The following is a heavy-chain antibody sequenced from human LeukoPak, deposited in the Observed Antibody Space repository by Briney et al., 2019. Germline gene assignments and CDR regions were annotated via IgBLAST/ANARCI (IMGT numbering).Heavy chain of an antibody. V-gene: IGHV1-24*01. CDR2: FDPEDGET. J-gene: IGHJ5*02. CDR3: ATGRITMVRGVGGDWFDP. D-gene: IGHD3-10*01. CDR1: GYTLTELS. Sequence: ASVKVSCKVSGYTLTELSMHWVRQAPGKGLEWMGGFDPEDGETIYAQKFQGSVTMTEDTSTDTAYMELSSLRSEDTAVYYCATGRITMVRGVGGDWFDPWGQGTLVTVSS.